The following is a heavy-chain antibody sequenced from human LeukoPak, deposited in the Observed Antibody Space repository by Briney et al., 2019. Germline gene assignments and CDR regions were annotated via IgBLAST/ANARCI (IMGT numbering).Heavy chain of an antibody. CDR1: EFSVGSNY. J-gene: IGHJ3*02. V-gene: IGHV3-48*01. CDR3: ARVSGSYNWYDAFDI. D-gene: IGHD1-26*01. CDR2: ISSSSSTI. Sequence: PGGSLRLSCAASEFSVGSNYMTWVRQAPGKGLEWVSYISSSSSTIYYADSVKGRFTISRDNAKNSLYLQMNSLRAEDTAVYYCARVSGSYNWYDAFDIWGQGTMVTVSS.